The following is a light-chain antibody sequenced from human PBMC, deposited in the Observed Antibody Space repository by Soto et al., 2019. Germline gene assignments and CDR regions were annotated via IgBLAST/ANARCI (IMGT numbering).Light chain of an antibody. CDR2: WAS. Sequence: DIVMTQSPDSLAVSLGERATINCKSSQSVLYSSNNKNYLAWYQQRPGQPPKLLIYWASTRESGVPDGFSGSGSGTDFTLTITSLQAEDVAVYYCHQYESTPPTFGQGTKLEIK. CDR3: HQYESTPPT. CDR1: QSVLYSSNNKNY. J-gene: IGKJ2*01. V-gene: IGKV4-1*01.